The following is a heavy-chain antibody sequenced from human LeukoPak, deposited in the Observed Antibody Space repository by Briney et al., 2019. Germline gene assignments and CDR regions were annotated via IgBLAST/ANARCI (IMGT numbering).Heavy chain of an antibody. V-gene: IGHV1-46*01. CDR2: IKPRDDST. D-gene: IGHD3-16*01. CDR3: ARDFVWAVDY. Sequence: GASVKVSCKAFGFTFSSYHIHWVRQAPGQGLEWMGIIKPRDDSTIYAQKFQGRPIMTWDTSTSTAYMELSSLRSDDTALYYCARDFVWAVDYWGQGSLVTVSS. J-gene: IGHJ4*02. CDR1: GFTFSSYH.